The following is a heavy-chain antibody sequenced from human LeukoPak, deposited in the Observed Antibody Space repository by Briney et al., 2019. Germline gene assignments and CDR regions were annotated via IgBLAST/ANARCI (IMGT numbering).Heavy chain of an antibody. Sequence: KPSETLSLTCAVYGGSFSGYYWSWIRQPPGKGLEWIGEINHSGSTNYNPSLKSRVTISVDTSKNQFSLKLSSVTAADTAVYYCARGRLIVVVPDANNWFDPWGQGTLVTVSS. J-gene: IGHJ5*02. V-gene: IGHV4-34*01. CDR3: ARGRLIVVVPDANNWFDP. D-gene: IGHD2-2*01. CDR1: GGSFSGYY. CDR2: INHSGST.